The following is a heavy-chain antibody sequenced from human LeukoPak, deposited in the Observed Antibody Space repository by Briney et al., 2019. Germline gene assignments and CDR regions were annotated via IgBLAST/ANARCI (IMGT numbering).Heavy chain of an antibody. CDR2: IFSSGGSS. CDR3: AKTTTGYSSGRYPGWPVDY. Sequence: GGSLRLSCAASGFTFNSYAMYWVRQAPGKGLEWVLGIFSSGGSSHYADSVKGRFTISRDNSKNTVYLQMNSLRPEDTAVYYCAKTTTGYSSGRYPGWPVDYWGQGTLVTVSS. D-gene: IGHD6-19*01. CDR1: GFTFNSYA. J-gene: IGHJ4*02. V-gene: IGHV3-23*01.